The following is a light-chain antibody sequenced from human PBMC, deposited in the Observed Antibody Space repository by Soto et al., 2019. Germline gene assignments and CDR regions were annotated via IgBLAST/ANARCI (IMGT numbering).Light chain of an antibody. CDR3: QQRSSWPLS. CDR2: GAS. CDR1: QSLSSSY. Sequence: LVLPPSPGTLSLSPCARATLSCLASQSLSSSYLAWYQQKPGQAPRLLIYGASTRATGIPARFSGSGSGTDFTLTISSLQSEDFAVYYCQQRSSWPLSFGGGTTVDIK. V-gene: IGKV3D-20*02. J-gene: IGKJ4*01.